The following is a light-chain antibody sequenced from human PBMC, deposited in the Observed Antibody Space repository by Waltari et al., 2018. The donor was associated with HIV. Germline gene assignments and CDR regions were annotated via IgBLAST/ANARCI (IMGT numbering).Light chain of an antibody. CDR2: DNK. CDR1: SSNIGNNY. V-gene: IGLV1-51*01. Sequence: QSVLTQPPSVSAAPGQKVTISCSGSSSNIGNNYVSWYQQLPGTAPKLLIYDNKKRLAGIPDRFAGSKSGTSATLGVTGLQTGDEADYYCGTWDSRLSAVIFGGGTKLTVL. CDR3: GTWDSRLSAVI. J-gene: IGLJ2*01.